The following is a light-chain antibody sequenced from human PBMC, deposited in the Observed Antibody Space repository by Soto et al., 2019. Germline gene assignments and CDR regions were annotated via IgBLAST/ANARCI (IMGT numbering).Light chain of an antibody. CDR1: RSVLYRSNNNNY. Sequence: DIVMTQSPDPLAGSLGGGATANSKSSRSVLYRSNNNNYLAWYQQKPGQPPKLLIYWASTRESGVPDRFSGSGSGTDFTLTISSLQAEDVAVYYCQQYYSTPLSFGGGTKVDIK. CDR2: WAS. J-gene: IGKJ4*01. CDR3: QQYYSTPLS. V-gene: IGKV4-1*01.